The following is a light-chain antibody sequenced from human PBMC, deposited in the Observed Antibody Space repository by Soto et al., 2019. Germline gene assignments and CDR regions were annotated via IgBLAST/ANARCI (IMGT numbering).Light chain of an antibody. Sequence: DIQMTQSPSTLSSSVGDRITITCRARQSIGSYLTWYQHKPGRAPRFLIYAVSPLQSWVPARFNGSGSGTDFTLTISSLEPEDFALYSCQQSYSSPWTFGQGTKVDIK. V-gene: IGKV1-39*01. J-gene: IGKJ1*01. CDR3: QQSYSSPWT. CDR1: QSIGSY. CDR2: AVS.